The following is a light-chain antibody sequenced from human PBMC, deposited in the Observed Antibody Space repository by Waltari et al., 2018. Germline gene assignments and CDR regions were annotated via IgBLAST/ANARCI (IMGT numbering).Light chain of an antibody. CDR2: AAP. CDR3: QHYVELTWT. CDR1: QSVSRSS. V-gene: IGKV3-20*01. J-gene: IGKJ1*01. Sequence: VLTQSPGTLSLSPGDRATLSCRASQSVSRSSLAWYHQKPGQAPRLLIAAAPNRATGIPVRFSGSGSGADFNLTIIRLEAEDSSVYYCQHYVELTWTFGQGTKVEIK.